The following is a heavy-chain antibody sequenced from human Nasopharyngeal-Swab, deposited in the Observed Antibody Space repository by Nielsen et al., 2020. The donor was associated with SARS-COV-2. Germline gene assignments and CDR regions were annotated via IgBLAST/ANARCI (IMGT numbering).Heavy chain of an antibody. V-gene: IGHV3-53*01. CDR1: GFNVSNNY. Sequence: GESLKTSCAASGFNVSNNYMTWVRQAPGKGLEWVSIIYSSGSIYHADSVKGRFIISRDTSKNTLSLRMNSLRVEDTAVYYCASAVTGPLYWGQGTLVTVSS. CDR3: ASAVTGPLY. CDR2: IYSSGSI. D-gene: IGHD4-11*01. J-gene: IGHJ1*01.